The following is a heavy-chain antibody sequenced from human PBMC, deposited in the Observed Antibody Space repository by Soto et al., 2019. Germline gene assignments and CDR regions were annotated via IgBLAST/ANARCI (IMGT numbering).Heavy chain of an antibody. CDR2: INTYNGNT. V-gene: IGHV1-18*01. CDR3: ARESAAMVRGVYYYYYGMDV. CDR1: GYTFTNYG. Sequence: ASVKVSCKASGYTFTNYGIIWVRQAPGQGLEWMGWINTYNGNTNYAQNLQGRVTLTTDTSTSTAYMELSSLRSEDTAVYYCARESAAMVRGVYYYYYGMDVWGQGTTVTVSS. D-gene: IGHD3-10*01. J-gene: IGHJ6*02.